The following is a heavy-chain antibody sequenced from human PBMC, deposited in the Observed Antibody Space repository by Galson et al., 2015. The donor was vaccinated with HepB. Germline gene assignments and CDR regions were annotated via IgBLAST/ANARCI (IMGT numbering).Heavy chain of an antibody. CDR1: GGSFSGYY. D-gene: IGHD6-13*01. Sequence: SETLSLTCAVYGGSFSGYYWSWIRQPPGKGLEWIGEINHSGSTNYNPSLKSRVTISVDTSKNQFSLKLSSVTAADTAVYYCARGRGSSWMVGFDYWGQGTLVTVSS. CDR2: INHSGST. J-gene: IGHJ4*02. CDR3: ARGRGSSWMVGFDY. V-gene: IGHV4-34*01.